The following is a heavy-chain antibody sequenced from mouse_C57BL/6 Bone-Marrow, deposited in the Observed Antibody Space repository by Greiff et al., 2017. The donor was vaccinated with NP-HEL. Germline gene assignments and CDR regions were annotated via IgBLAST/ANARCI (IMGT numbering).Heavy chain of an antibody. Sequence: EVQLQQSGPELVKPGASVKISCKASGYTFTDYYMNWVKQSHGKSLEWIGDINPNNGGTSYNQKFKGKATLTVDKSSSTAYMELRSLTSEDSAVYYCARGLYYGNYVGAYWGQGTLVTVSA. D-gene: IGHD2-1*01. CDR3: ARGLYYGNYVGAY. CDR1: GYTFTDYY. J-gene: IGHJ3*01. V-gene: IGHV1-26*01. CDR2: INPNNGGT.